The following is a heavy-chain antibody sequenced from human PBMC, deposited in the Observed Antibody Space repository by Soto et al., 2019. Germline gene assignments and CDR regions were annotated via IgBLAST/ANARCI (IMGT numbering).Heavy chain of an antibody. Sequence: ASVKVCCKASGYTFTGYYVHWVRQATGQGLEWMGWINPNSGDTYLAQRFQGRVTMNRDTSIGTAYMELRGLTSDDTAEYYCAKGGAIVAAGTRVYLYNAMDVWGQGTTVTVSS. CDR1: GYTFTGYY. J-gene: IGHJ6*02. V-gene: IGHV1-2*02. CDR3: AKGGAIVAAGTRVYLYNAMDV. CDR2: INPNSGDT. D-gene: IGHD1-26*01.